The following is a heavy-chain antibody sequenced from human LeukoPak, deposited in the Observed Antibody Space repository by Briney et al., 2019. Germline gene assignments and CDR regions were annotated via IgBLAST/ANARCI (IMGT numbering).Heavy chain of an antibody. CDR2: ISGRGENT. J-gene: IGHJ4*02. Sequence: PGGSPRLSCAASGITFSGYAMTWVRQVPGRGLEWVSDISGRGENTYYADSVKGRFTISRDNSMNTLYLQMNSLRAEDTAVYYCARSGNDASGTSLNYWGQGTLVTVS. CDR1: GITFSGYA. D-gene: IGHD3-10*01. V-gene: IGHV3-23*01. CDR3: ARSGNDASGTSLNY.